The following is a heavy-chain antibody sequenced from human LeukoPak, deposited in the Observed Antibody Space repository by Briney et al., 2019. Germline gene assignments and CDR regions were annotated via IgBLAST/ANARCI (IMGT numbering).Heavy chain of an antibody. Sequence: PSETLSLTCTVCGGSISSYYWSWIPQPPGKGLERIGYIYYSGSTNYNPSLKSRVTISVDMSKNQFSLKLSSVTAADTAVYYCARGHGYCSGGSSYPNYWGQGTLVTVSS. J-gene: IGHJ4*02. CDR2: IYYSGST. V-gene: IGHV4-59*01. D-gene: IGHD2-15*01. CDR3: ARGHGYCSGGSSYPNY. CDR1: GGSISSYY.